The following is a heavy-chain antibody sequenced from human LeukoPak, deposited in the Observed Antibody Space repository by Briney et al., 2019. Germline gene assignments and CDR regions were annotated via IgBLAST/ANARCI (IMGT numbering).Heavy chain of an antibody. V-gene: IGHV3-21*01. Sequence: GGSLRLSCAASGFILSTYSINWVRQAPGKGLXXXXSISSSTNYRHYADSVKGRFTISRDNAKNSLYLQMNSLRAEDTAMYYCARSKTIQLDALGVWGKGTTVTVSS. D-gene: IGHD2-2*02. CDR3: ARSKTIQLDALGV. CDR2: ISSSTNYR. J-gene: IGHJ6*04. CDR1: GFILSTYS.